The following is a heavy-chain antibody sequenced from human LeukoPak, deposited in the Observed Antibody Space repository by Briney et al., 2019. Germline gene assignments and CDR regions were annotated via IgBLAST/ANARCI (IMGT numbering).Heavy chain of an antibody. CDR3: ARADVTVAGKLNYFDY. D-gene: IGHD6-19*01. Sequence: GGSLRLSCAASGFIFTDYFMTWFRQAPGKGLEWISYISGSGGAIFFADSLKGRFTISRDNAKNSLYLQMNSLTVEDTGVYFCARADVTVAGKLNYFDYWGQGTLVTVSS. CDR1: GFIFTDYF. J-gene: IGHJ4*02. V-gene: IGHV3-11*01. CDR2: ISGSGGAI.